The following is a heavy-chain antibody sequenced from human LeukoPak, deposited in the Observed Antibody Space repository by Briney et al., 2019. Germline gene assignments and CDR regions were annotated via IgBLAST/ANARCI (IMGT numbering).Heavy chain of an antibody. Sequence: GSLRLSCAASGFTFSSYWMSWVRQAPGKGLEWVANIKQDGSEKYYVDSVKGRFTISRDNAKNSLYLQMNSLRAEDTAVYYCAAPFITGGSGSVLAFDIWGQGTMVTVSS. CDR3: AAPFITGGSGSVLAFDI. V-gene: IGHV3-7*01. J-gene: IGHJ3*02. CDR1: GFTFSSYW. CDR2: IKQDGSEK. D-gene: IGHD3-10*01.